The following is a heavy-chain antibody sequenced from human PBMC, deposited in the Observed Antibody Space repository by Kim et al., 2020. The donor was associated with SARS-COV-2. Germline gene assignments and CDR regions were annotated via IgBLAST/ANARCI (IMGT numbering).Heavy chain of an antibody. V-gene: IGHV4-34*01. CDR1: GGSFSGYY. CDR2: INHSGST. Sequence: SETLSLTCAVYGGSFSGYYWSWIRQPPGKGLEWIGEINHSGSTNYNPSLKSRVTISVDTSKNQFSLKLSSVTAADTAVYYCARAEKLGYCSSTSCYGAF. D-gene: IGHD2-2*01. CDR3: ARAEKLGYCSSTSCYGAF. J-gene: IGHJ3*01.